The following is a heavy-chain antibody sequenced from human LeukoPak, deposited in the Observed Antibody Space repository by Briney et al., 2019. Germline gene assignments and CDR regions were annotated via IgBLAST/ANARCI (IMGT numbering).Heavy chain of an antibody. Sequence: SGTLSLSCTVSGGSISSHYWSWVRQPPGKGLEWIGYIYYSGSTNYNPSLKSRVTISVDPSKNQFTLKLSSVTAAATDVYYPATSSWSCSRWFNHWGQGTLVTVSS. CDR3: ATSSWSCSRWFNH. J-gene: IGHJ5*02. CDR1: GGSISSHY. V-gene: IGHV4-59*11. CDR2: IYYSGST. D-gene: IGHD3-3*01.